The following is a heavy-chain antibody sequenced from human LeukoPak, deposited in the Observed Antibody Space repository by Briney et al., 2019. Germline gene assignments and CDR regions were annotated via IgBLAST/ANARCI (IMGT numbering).Heavy chain of an antibody. CDR2: IYTSGST. CDR1: GGSISSSNW. CDR3: AREYYDILTGYYMRGSFDY. J-gene: IGHJ4*02. D-gene: IGHD3-9*01. Sequence: SETLSLTCAVSGGSISSSNWWSWVRQPPGKGLEWIGRIYTSGSTNYNPSLKSRVTISVDTSKSQFSLKLSSVTAADTAVYYCAREYYDILTGYYMRGSFDYWGQGTLVTVSS. V-gene: IGHV4-4*02.